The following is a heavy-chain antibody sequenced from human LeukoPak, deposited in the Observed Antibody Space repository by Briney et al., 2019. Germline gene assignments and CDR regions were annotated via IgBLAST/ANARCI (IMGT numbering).Heavy chain of an antibody. J-gene: IGHJ4*02. CDR3: AKAAGGLVY. V-gene: IGHV3-23*01. CDR2: INDSGDST. Sequence: GASLRLSCAASGFSFSSSAMSWVRQAPGKGLEWVSAINDSGDSTYYADSVKGRFTVSRDNSKNTLYLQMNGLRAEDMAVYYCAKAAGGLVYWGQGTLVIISS. CDR1: GFSFSSSA. D-gene: IGHD6-19*01.